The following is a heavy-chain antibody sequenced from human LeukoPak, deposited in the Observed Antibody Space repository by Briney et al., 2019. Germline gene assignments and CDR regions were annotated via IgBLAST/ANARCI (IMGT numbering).Heavy chain of an antibody. D-gene: IGHD6-13*01. CDR1: GYTFTSYG. CDR3: ARDFPPYSSSWSPFDY. CDR2: ISAYNGNT. Sequence: ASVKVSCKASGYTFTSYGIGWVRQAPGQGLEWMGWISAYNGNTNYAQKLQGRVTMTTDTSTSTAYMELRSLRSDDTAVYYCARDFPPYSSSWSPFDYWGQGTLVTVSS. J-gene: IGHJ4*02. V-gene: IGHV1-18*01.